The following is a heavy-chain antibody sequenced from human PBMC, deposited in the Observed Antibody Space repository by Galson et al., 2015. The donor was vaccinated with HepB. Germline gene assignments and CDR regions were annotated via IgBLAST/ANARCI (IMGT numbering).Heavy chain of an antibody. CDR1: GYTFTNYA. V-gene: IGHV1-3*01. Sequence: SVKVSCKASGYTFTNYAIHWVRQAPGQRLEWTGWINGGDGNRKYSQKFQGRVTITRDTSASTAYMELSSLRSEDTAVYYCARDKEGVVWNYYMDVWGKGTTVTVSS. CDR2: INGGDGNR. D-gene: IGHD3-16*01. CDR3: ARDKEGVVWNYYMDV. J-gene: IGHJ6*03.